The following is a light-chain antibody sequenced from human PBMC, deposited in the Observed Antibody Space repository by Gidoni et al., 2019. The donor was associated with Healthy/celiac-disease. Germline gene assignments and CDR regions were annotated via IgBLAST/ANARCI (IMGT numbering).Light chain of an antibody. CDR2: LGS. Sequence: DIVMTQSPLSLPVTPGEPASISCRSSQSLLHSNGYNYVDWYLQKPGQSPQLMIYLGSNRASGVPDRCSGSGSGTDFTLKISRVEAEDGGVYDCMKALQTPWTFGQGTKVEIK. J-gene: IGKJ1*01. CDR3: MKALQTPWT. CDR1: QSLLHSNGYNY. V-gene: IGKV2-28*01.